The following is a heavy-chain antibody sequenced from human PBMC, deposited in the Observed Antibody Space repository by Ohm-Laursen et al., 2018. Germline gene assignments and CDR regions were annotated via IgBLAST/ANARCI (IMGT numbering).Heavy chain of an antibody. CDR3: TTALTREYDSSGYYYWYFDL. J-gene: IGHJ2*01. Sequence: SLRLSCAASGFTFSNAWMSWARQAPGKGLEWVGRIKSKTDGGTTDYAAPVKGRFTISRDDSKNTLYLQMNSLKTEDTAVYYCTTALTREYDSSGYYYWYFDLWGRGTLVTVSS. V-gene: IGHV3-15*01. CDR2: IKSKTDGGTT. D-gene: IGHD3-22*01. CDR1: GFTFSNAW.